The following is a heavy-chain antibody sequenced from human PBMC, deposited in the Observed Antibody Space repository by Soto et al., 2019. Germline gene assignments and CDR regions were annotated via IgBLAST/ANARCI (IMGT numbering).Heavy chain of an antibody. J-gene: IGHJ4*02. D-gene: IGHD3-16*02. V-gene: IGHV1-24*01. CDR2: FDPEDGET. Sequence: ASVKVSCKVSGYTLTELSMHWVRQAPGKGLEWMGGFDPEDGETIYAQKFQGRVTMTEDTSTDTAYMELSSLRSEDTAVYYCATYPPRRIGYDYVWGSYPIYDYWGQGTLVTVSS. CDR1: GYTLTELS. CDR3: ATYPPRRIGYDYVWGSYPIYDY.